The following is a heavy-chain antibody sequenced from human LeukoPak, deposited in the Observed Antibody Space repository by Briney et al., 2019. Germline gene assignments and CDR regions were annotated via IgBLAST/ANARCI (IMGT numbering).Heavy chain of an antibody. Sequence: SETLSLTCAVYGGSFSGYYWSWIRQPPGKGLEWIGEINHSGSTNYNPSLKSRVTMSVDTSKNQFSLKLTSVTAADTAVYYCARTIVVVIRSTLAFDTWGQGTMVTVSS. J-gene: IGHJ3*02. CDR2: INHSGST. CDR1: GGSFSGYY. D-gene: IGHD3-22*01. V-gene: IGHV4-34*01. CDR3: ARTIVVVIRSTLAFDT.